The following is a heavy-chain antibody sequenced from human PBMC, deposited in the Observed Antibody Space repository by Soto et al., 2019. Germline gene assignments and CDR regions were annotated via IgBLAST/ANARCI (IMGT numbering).Heavy chain of an antibody. D-gene: IGHD3-16*01. CDR1: GFIFSDYA. CDR2: ISGSGDTT. CDR3: ARALSLGGDY. J-gene: IGHJ4*02. Sequence: EVQLLESGGTLAQPGESLRLSCAASGFIFSDYAMSWVRQAPGKGLEWVSGISGSGDTTNYAASVRGRFTISRDNSKGTLYLEMNTLMAEDTAVYHCARALSLGGDYWGRGTLVTVSS. V-gene: IGHV3-23*01.